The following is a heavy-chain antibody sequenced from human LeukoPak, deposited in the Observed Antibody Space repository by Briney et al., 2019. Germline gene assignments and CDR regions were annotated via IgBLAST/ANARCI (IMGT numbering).Heavy chain of an antibody. CDR3: ARGPDWPIDS. V-gene: IGHV4-4*07. CDR1: GVSISSFY. D-gene: IGHD3-9*01. J-gene: IGHJ4*02. CDR2: IYTSGST. Sequence: SETLSLTCTVFGVSISSFYWSWIRQPAGKGLQWIGRIYTSGSTNYSPSLRSRVTMSVDTSKNQFSLKLNSVTAADTDVYFCARGPDWPIDSWGQGTLVTVSS.